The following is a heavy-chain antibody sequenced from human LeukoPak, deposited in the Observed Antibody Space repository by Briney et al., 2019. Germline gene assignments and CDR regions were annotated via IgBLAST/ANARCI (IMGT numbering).Heavy chain of an antibody. Sequence: SSETLSRTCTVSGYSISSGYYWGWIRQPPGKGLAWIGSIYHSGSTYYNPSLKSRVTISVDTSKNQFSLKLSSVTAADTAVYYCASEWGVPTSAFDIWGQGTMVTVSS. CDR1: GYSISSGYY. D-gene: IGHD1-26*01. CDR3: ASEWGVPTSAFDI. CDR2: IYHSGST. V-gene: IGHV4-38-2*02. J-gene: IGHJ3*02.